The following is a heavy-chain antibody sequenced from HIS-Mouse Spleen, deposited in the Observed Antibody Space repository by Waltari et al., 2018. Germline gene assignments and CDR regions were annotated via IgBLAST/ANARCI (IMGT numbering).Heavy chain of an antibody. Sequence: QLQLQESGPGLVKPSEHLSLTCTVPGCSIISSSYYRGWIRQPPGKGLEWIGSIYYSGSTYYNPSLKSRVTISVDTSKNQFSLKLSSVTAADTAVYYCAREIPYSSSWYDWYFDLWGRGTLVTVSS. CDR3: AREIPYSSSWYDWYFDL. V-gene: IGHV4-39*07. CDR2: IYYSGST. D-gene: IGHD6-13*01. J-gene: IGHJ2*01. CDR1: GCSIISSSYY.